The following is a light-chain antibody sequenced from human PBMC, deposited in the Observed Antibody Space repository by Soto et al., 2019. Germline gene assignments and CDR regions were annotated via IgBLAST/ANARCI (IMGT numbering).Light chain of an antibody. CDR1: QSVSSSY. CDR2: GAS. J-gene: IGKJ4*01. CDR3: QQYGSSPT. V-gene: IGKV3-20*01. Sequence: EIVLTQSPGTLSLSPGERATLSCRASQSVSSSYLAWYQQKPGQAPRLLIYGASSRATGIPDRFSGSESGTDFSLTISRLEPEDFAVYYCQQYGSSPTFGGGTKVE.